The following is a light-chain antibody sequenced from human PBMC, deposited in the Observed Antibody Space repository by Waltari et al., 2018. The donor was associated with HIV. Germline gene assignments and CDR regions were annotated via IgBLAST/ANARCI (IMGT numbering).Light chain of an antibody. CDR2: EVF. CDR1: APDIGTYDL. J-gene: IGLJ1*01. V-gene: IGLV2-23*02. CDR3: CSYAGETTFYV. Sequence: SALTQPASVSGSPGQSITISCNGSAPDIGTYDLVSWYQQFPDKAPKLIIYEVFKRPSGISERCSAANSGNAASLTISGLQSEDEADYYCCSYAGETTFYVFGTGT.